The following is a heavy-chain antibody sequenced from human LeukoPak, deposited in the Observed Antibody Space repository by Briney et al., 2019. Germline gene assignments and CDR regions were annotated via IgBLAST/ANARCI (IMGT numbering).Heavy chain of an antibody. CDR3: ARVTYYDIFGYMDV. Sequence: GASVKVSCKASGYTFTGNYMHWVRQAPGQGLEWMGWINPNSGGTNYAQKFQGRVTMTRDTSISTAYMELSRLRSDDTAVYYCARVTYYDIFGYMDVWGKGTTVTISS. J-gene: IGHJ6*03. CDR1: GYTFTGNY. D-gene: IGHD3-9*01. CDR2: INPNSGGT. V-gene: IGHV1-2*02.